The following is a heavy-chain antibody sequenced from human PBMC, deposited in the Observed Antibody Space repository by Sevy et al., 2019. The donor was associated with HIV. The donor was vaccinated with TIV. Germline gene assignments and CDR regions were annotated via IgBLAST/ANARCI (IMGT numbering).Heavy chain of an antibody. CDR3: TTHAPDFDSSGYLERYAFDI. CDR1: GFKVSDNY. J-gene: IGHJ3*02. CDR2: IYAGGST. V-gene: IGHV3-53*01. Sequence: GGSLRLSCAASGFKVSDNYMSWVRQAPGKGLEWVSVIYAGGSTYYADSVKGRFTISRDNSKNTLYLEMNSLRAEDTAVYYCTTHAPDFDSSGYLERYAFDIWGQGTMVTVSS. D-gene: IGHD3-22*01.